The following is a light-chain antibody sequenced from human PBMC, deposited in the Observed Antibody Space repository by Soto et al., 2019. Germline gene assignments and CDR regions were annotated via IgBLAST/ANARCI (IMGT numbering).Light chain of an antibody. Sequence: TQSPSSLSASVGDRVTITCRASQSVSSNYLAWYQQKPGQAPRLLIYGASTRATGIPDRFSGSGSGTDFTLTISRLEPEDSAVYYCQQYGSSPTWTFGQGTKVDIK. V-gene: IGKV3-20*01. CDR3: QQYGSSPTWT. CDR1: QSVSSNY. J-gene: IGKJ1*01. CDR2: GAS.